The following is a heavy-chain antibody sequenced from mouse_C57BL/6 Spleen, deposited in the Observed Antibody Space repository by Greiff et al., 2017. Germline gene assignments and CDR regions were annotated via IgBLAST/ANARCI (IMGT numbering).Heavy chain of an antibody. CDR3: ARYSNPYYYAMDY. Sequence: EVQLVESGGGLVQPGGSLKLSCAASGFTFSDYYMYWVRQTPEKRLEWVAYISNGGGSTYYPDTVKGRFTISRDNAKNTLYLQMSRLKSEDTAMYYRARYSNPYYYAMDYWGQGTSVTVSS. CDR1: GFTFSDYY. V-gene: IGHV5-12*01. J-gene: IGHJ4*01. D-gene: IGHD2-5*01. CDR2: ISNGGGST.